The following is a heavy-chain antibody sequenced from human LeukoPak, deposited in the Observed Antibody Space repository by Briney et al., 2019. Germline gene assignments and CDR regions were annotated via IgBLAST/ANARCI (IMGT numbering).Heavy chain of an antibody. Sequence: TGGSLRLSCAASGFTFSSYWMSWVRQAPGKGLEWVANINQGGSEKYYVDSVKGRFTISRDNAKNSLYLQMNSLSAEDTAVYYCARMDIVVVPAARWIYFDYWGQGTLVTVSS. CDR3: ARMDIVVVPAARWIYFDY. J-gene: IGHJ4*02. CDR1: GFTFSSYW. CDR2: INQGGSEK. D-gene: IGHD2-2*03. V-gene: IGHV3-7*01.